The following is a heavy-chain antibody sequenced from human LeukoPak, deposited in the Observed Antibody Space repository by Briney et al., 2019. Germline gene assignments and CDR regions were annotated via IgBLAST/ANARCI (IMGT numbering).Heavy chain of an antibody. V-gene: IGHV3-21*01. CDR2: ISSSSSYI. Sequence: GGSLRLSCAASGFTFSSYSMNWVRQAPGKGLEWVSSISSSSSYIHYADSVKGRFTISRDNAKNSLYLQMNSLRAEDTAVYYCARGGIAAAGTSNRYWGQGTLVTVSS. CDR3: ARGGIAAAGTSNRY. D-gene: IGHD6-13*01. CDR1: GFTFSSYS. J-gene: IGHJ4*02.